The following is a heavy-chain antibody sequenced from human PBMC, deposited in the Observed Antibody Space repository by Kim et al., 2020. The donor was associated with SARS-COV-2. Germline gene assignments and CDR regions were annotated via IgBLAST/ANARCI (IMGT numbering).Heavy chain of an antibody. J-gene: IGHJ4*02. Sequence: ASVKVSCKASGYTFTSYAMHWVRQATGQRLEWMGWINAGNGNTKYSQKFQGRVTITRDTSASTAYMELSSLRSEDTAVYYCARYGKAGATGSFDYWGQGTLVTVSS. V-gene: IGHV1-3*01. CDR2: INAGNGNT. D-gene: IGHD1-26*01. CDR3: ARYGKAGATGSFDY. CDR1: GYTFTSYA.